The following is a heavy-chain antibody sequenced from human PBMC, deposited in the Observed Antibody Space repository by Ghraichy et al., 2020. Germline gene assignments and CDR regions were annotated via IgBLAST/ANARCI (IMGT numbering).Heavy chain of an antibody. CDR2: ISSSSSSI. Sequence: GGSLRLSCAASGFTFSNYNMNWVRQAPGKGLEWVSYISSSSSSIYYADSVKGRFTISRDNAKNSLYLQMNSLRDEDTAVYYCARATVVTPMTFDYWGQGTLVTVSS. J-gene: IGHJ4*02. CDR3: ARATVVTPMTFDY. D-gene: IGHD4-23*01. CDR1: GFTFSNYN. V-gene: IGHV3-48*02.